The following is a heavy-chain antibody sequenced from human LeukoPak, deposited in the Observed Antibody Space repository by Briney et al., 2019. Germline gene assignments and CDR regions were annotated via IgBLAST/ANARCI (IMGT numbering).Heavy chain of an antibody. V-gene: IGHV1-2*02. CDR1: GYTFTDYY. Sequence: ASVKVSCKASGYTFTDYYMHWVRQAPGQGLEWMGWINPNSGGTNYAQKFQGRVTMTRDTSISTAYMELSRLRSDDTAVYYCARVAGYCSGGSCYSNWFDPWGQGTLVTVSS. J-gene: IGHJ5*02. CDR3: ARVAGYCSGGSCYSNWFDP. CDR2: INPNSGGT. D-gene: IGHD2-15*01.